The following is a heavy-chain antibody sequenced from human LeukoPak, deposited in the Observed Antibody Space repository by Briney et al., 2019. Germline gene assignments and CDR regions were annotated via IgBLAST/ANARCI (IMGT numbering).Heavy chain of an antibody. J-gene: IGHJ4*02. CDR1: GYSISGAYY. CDR2: IHGSGAT. V-gene: IGHV4-38-2*02. D-gene: IGHD2-15*01. CDR3: ASPEGRYCGGGSCYDY. Sequence: PSETLSLTCTVSGYSISGAYYWSWVRPAPGKGLEWIGSIHGSGATYYNPSLKSRITISMDTSKNQFSLKLSSVTAADTAVYFCASPEGRYCGGGSCYDYWGQGTLVTVSS.